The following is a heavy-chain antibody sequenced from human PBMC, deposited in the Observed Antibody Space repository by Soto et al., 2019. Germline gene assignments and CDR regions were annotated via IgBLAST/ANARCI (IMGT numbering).Heavy chain of an antibody. J-gene: IGHJ4*02. Sequence: GGSLRLSCAASGSTFSTYWMDWVRQTPGKGLEWVANINQDGSEKNYVDSVKGRFTIYRDNAKNSLYLQMSSLTAEDSARYYCSRSLNSWGQGTLVTVSS. CDR2: INQDGSEK. CDR1: GSTFSTYW. V-gene: IGHV3-7*01. CDR3: SRSLNS.